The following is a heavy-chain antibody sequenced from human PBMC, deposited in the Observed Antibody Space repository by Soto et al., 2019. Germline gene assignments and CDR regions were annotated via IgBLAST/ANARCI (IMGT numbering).Heavy chain of an antibody. CDR3: ARGKYYDSSGYPGQFDP. V-gene: IGHV4-59*07. J-gene: IGHJ5*02. CDR2: IYYSGST. D-gene: IGHD3-22*01. CDR1: GGSISSYY. Sequence: SVTLSLTCTVSGGSISSYYWRWIRQSPGKGLEWIGYIYYSGSTNYNPSLKSRVTISVDTSKNQFSLKLSSVTAADTAVYYCARGKYYDSSGYPGQFDPWGQGTLVTVS.